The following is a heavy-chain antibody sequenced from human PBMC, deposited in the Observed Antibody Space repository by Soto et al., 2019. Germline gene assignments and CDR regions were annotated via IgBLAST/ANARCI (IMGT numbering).Heavy chain of an antibody. CDR3: AREGYCSSTSCFDQTYYGMDV. V-gene: IGHV3-53*01. CDR1: GFTVSSNY. J-gene: IGHJ6*02. CDR2: IYSGGST. Sequence: PGGSLRLSCAASGFTVSSNYMSWVRQAPGEGLEWVSVIYSGGSTYYADSVKGRFTISRDNSKNTLYLQMNSLRAEDTAVYYCAREGYCSSTSCFDQTYYGMDVWGQGTTVTVSS. D-gene: IGHD2-2*01.